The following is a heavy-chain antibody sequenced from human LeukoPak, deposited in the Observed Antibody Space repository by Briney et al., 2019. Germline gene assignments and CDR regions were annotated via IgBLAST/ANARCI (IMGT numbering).Heavy chain of an antibody. J-gene: IGHJ3*02. D-gene: IGHD2-15*01. CDR3: ARQSYFDGRGDDAFDI. Sequence: ASVKVSCKASGYTFNNYGISWVRQVPGQGLEWMGWMSPYNGNTKFAQKFQGRVTVTTETSTSTAYMELRSLRSDDTAVYYCARQSYFDGRGDDAFDIWGQGTMVTVSS. CDR1: GYTFNNYG. CDR2: MSPYNGNT. V-gene: IGHV1-18*01.